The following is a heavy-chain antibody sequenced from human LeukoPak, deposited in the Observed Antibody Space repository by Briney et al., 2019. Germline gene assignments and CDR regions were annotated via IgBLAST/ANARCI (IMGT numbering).Heavy chain of an antibody. V-gene: IGHV4-59*08. D-gene: IGHD3-22*01. Sequence: SETLSLTCTVSGGSISSYYWSWIREPPGKGLEGIGYIYYSGSTNYNPSLKSRVTISVDTSKTQFSLKLSSVPAADTAVYYCARQVTAYSYDSSGYRSTPEYFQHWGQGTLVTVSS. CDR2: IYYSGST. CDR1: GGSISSYY. CDR3: ARQVTAYSYDSSGYRSTPEYFQH. J-gene: IGHJ1*01.